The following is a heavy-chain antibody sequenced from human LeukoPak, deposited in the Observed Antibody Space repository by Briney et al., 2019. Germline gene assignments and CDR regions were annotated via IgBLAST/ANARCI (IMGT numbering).Heavy chain of an antibody. CDR1: GGSISSGGYY. V-gene: IGHV4-31*03. CDR2: IYYSGST. J-gene: IGHJ6*02. D-gene: IGHD3-22*01. Sequence: PSETLSLTCTVSGGSISSGGYYWSWIRQHPGKGLEWIGYIYYSGSTYYNPSLKSRVIISVDTSKNQFSLKLSSVTAADTAVYYCARGPSYYDSSGSYGMDVWGQGTTVTVSS. CDR3: ARGPSYYDSSGSYGMDV.